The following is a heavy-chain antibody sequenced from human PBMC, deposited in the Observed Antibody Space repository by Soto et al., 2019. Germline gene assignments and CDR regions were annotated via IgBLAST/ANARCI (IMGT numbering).Heavy chain of an antibody. D-gene: IGHD5-12*01. J-gene: IGHJ4*02. CDR2: IYYSGST. CDR1: GGPISSGGYY. CDR3: ARNKVVTYFDY. V-gene: IGHV4-31*03. Sequence: PSETLSLTCTVSGGPISSGGYYWSWIRQHPGKGLEWIGYIYYSGSTYYNPSLKSRVTISVDTSKNQFSLKLSSVTAADTAVYYCARNKVVTYFDYWGQGTLVTVSS.